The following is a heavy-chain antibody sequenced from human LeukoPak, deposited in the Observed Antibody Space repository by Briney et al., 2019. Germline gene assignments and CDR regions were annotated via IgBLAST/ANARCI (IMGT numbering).Heavy chain of an antibody. Sequence: GGSLRLSCAASGFTFGSYAMSWVRQAPGKGLEWVSTISGSGGSPYYADSVKGRFTISRDNSKNTLYLQMNSLRAEDTAVFYCAKAQHSSIWGYFDYWGQGTLVTVSS. D-gene: IGHD6-13*01. V-gene: IGHV3-23*01. CDR3: AKAQHSSIWGYFDY. CDR2: ISGSGGSP. J-gene: IGHJ4*02. CDR1: GFTFGSYA.